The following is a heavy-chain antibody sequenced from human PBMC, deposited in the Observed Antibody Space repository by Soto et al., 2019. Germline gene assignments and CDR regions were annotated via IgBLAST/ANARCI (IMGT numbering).Heavy chain of an antibody. CDR3: ARDLYCSGGSCHLAGY. CDR2: MNPNSGNA. V-gene: IGHV1-8*01. Sequence: ASVKVSCKASGYTFTSYDINWVRQATGQGLEWMGWMNPNSGNAGYAQKFQGRVTMTRDTSISTAYMELSSLRSEDTAVYYCARDLYCSGGSCHLAGYWGQGTLVTFSS. D-gene: IGHD2-15*01. CDR1: GYTFTSYD. J-gene: IGHJ4*02.